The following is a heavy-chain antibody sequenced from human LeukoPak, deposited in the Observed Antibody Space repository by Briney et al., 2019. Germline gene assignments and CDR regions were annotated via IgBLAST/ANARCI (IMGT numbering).Heavy chain of an antibody. CDR1: GESFSGYS. D-gene: IGHD3-10*01. CDR3: ARVIGRVWFGEPPDY. V-gene: IGHV4-34*01. CDR2: INHSGST. Sequence: SETLSLTCAVYGESFSGYSWSWIRQPPGKGLEWIGEINHSGSTNYNPSLKGRVTISVDTSKNQFSLKLSSVTAADTAVYYCARVIGRVWFGEPPDYWGQGTLVTVSS. J-gene: IGHJ4*02.